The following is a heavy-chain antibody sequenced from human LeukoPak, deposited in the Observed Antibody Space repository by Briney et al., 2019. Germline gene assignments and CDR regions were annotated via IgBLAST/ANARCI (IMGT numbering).Heavy chain of an antibody. D-gene: IGHD6-6*01. V-gene: IGHV3-30-3*01. CDR3: ARDPLWYSSSSKGYYYYGMDV. CDR2: ISYDGSNK. CDR1: GFTFSSYA. J-gene: IGHJ6*02. Sequence: SGGSLRLSCAASGFTFSSYAMHWVRQAPGKGLEWVAVISYDGSNKYYADSVKGRFTISRDNSKNTLYLQMNSLRAEDTAVDYCARDPLWYSSSSKGYYYYGMDVWGQGTTVTVSS.